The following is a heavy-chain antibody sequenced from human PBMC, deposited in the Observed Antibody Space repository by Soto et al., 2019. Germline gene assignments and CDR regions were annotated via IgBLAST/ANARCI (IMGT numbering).Heavy chain of an antibody. CDR3: AKEDDSLTGYFNEYLVY. Sequence: VQLLESGGHLVQPGESLRLSCEASGFTFSSYAMSWVRQAPGKGLEWVSAISGSGDRTYYADSVKGRFTISRDSSKNTLYLQMNSLRAEDTAVYYCAKEDDSLTGYFNEYLVYWGQGTLVTVSS. D-gene: IGHD3-9*01. J-gene: IGHJ4*02. CDR2: ISGSGDRT. V-gene: IGHV3-23*01. CDR1: GFTFSSYA.